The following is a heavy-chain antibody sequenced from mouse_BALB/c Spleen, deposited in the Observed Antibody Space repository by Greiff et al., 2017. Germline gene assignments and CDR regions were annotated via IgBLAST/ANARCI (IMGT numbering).Heavy chain of an antibody. CDR3: ARGYGNYGAMDY. D-gene: IGHD2-1*01. CDR2: ISDGGSYT. CDR1: GFTFSDYY. Sequence: EVQGVESGGGLVKPGGSLKLSCAASGFTFSDYYMYWVRQTPEKRLEWVATISDGGSYTYYPDSVKGRFTISRDNAKNNLYLQMSSLKSEDTAMYYCARGYGNYGAMDYWGQGTSVTVSS. J-gene: IGHJ4*01. V-gene: IGHV5-4*02.